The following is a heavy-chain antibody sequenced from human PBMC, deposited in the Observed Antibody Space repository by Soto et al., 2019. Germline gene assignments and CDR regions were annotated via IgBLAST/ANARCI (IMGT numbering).Heavy chain of an antibody. CDR2: IYTSVST. CDR3: ARDTMLVWGWFER. CDR1: GGSISSYY. V-gene: IGHV4-4*07. Sequence: SETLSLTCNVSGGSISSYYWSWIRQPAGKGLEWIGRIYTSVSTNYSPSLKSRLTMSVDTSKNQFSLKLSSVTAADTAVYYCARDTMLVWGWFERWGKGNMVNVSP. J-gene: IGHJ5*02. D-gene: IGHD3-22*01.